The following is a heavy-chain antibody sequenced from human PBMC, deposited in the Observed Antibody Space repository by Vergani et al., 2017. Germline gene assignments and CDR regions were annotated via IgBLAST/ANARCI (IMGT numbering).Heavy chain of an antibody. V-gene: IGHV3-30*04. D-gene: IGHD2/OR15-2a*01. CDR1: GFTFSSYA. J-gene: IGHJ4*02. Sequence: QVQLVESGGGLVKPGRSLRLSCAASGFTFSSYAMHWVRQAPGKGLEWVAVISYDGSNKYYADSVKGRFTISRDNSKDTLYLQMNSLRAEDTAVYYCASELSIGYWGQGMLVTVSS. CDR3: ASELSIGY. CDR2: ISYDGSNK.